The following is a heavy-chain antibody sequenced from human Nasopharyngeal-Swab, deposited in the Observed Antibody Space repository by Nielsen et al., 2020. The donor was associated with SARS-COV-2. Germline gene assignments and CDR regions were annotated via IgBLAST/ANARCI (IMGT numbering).Heavy chain of an antibody. D-gene: IGHD1-26*01. J-gene: IGHJ3*02. CDR1: GFTFSSYE. CDR2: ISSSGSTI. Sequence: LSLTCAASGFTFSSYEMNWVRQAPGKGLEWVSYISSSGSTIYYADSVKGRFTISRGNAKNSLYLQMNSLRAEDTAVYYCARASLSGSSTGRRAFDIWGQGTMVTVSS. CDR3: ARASLSGSSTGRRAFDI. V-gene: IGHV3-48*03.